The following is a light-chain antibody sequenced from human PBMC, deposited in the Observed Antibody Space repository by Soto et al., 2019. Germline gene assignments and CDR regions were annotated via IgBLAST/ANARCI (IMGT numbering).Light chain of an antibody. J-gene: IGKJ4*01. V-gene: IGKV3-11*01. CDR3: QQRSNWPLGLT. CDR1: QSVSSY. Sequence: EIVLTQSPATLSLSPGERATLSCRASQSVSSYLAWYQQKPGQAPRLLIYDATNRATGIPTRFSGNGSGTDFSLTISCLEPEDFAVYYCQQRSNWPLGLTFGGGTKVDIK. CDR2: DAT.